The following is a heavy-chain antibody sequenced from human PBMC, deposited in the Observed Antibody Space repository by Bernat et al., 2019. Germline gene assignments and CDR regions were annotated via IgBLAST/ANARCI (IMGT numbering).Heavy chain of an antibody. CDR2: ISYDGSNK. D-gene: IGHD6-19*01. J-gene: IGHJ6*02. Sequence: QVQLVESGGGVVQPGRSLRLSFAASGFTFSSYGMHWVRQAPGKGLEWVAVISYDGSNKYYADSVKGRFTISRDNSKNTLYLQMNSLRAEDTAVYYCAKYLFSGWYVRYYYYGMDVWGQGTTVTVSS. CDR3: AKYLFSGWYVRYYYYGMDV. V-gene: IGHV3-30*18. CDR1: GFTFSSYG.